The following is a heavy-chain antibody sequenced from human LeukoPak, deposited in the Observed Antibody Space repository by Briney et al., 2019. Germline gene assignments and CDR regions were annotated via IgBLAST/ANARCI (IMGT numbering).Heavy chain of an antibody. Sequence: SETLSLTCTVSGASFSSGDQYWNWIRQRPGEGLEWIGSIHPSGALYDNPSLESRVTISVDTSKNQFSLNLNSVTAADTAVYFCSRGLDSRKLGYWGQGTLVTVSS. CDR1: GASFSSGDQY. CDR3: SRGLDSRKLGY. D-gene: IGHD3-22*01. CDR2: IHPSGAL. V-gene: IGHV4-31*03. J-gene: IGHJ4*02.